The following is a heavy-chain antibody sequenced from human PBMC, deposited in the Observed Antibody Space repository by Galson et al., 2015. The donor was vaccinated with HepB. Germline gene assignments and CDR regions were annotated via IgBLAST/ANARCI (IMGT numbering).Heavy chain of an antibody. Sequence: SVKVSCKASGYTFTSYGISWVRQAPGQGLEWMGWISAYNGNTNYAQKLQGRVTMTTDTSTSTAYMELRSLRSDDTAVYYCARDRNYDFWSGYYPYYWGQGTLVTVSS. D-gene: IGHD3-3*01. V-gene: IGHV1-18*04. CDR3: ARDRNYDFWSGYYPYY. CDR2: ISAYNGNT. CDR1: GYTFTSYG. J-gene: IGHJ4*02.